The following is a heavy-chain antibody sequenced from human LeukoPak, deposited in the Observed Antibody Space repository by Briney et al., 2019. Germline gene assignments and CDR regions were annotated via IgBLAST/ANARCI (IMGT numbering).Heavy chain of an antibody. CDR2: TYYRSKWYN. CDR3: AREFCSSTSCRRGQLVHTH. D-gene: IGHD2-2*01. Sequence: SQTLSPTCAISGDSVSSNSAAWNWIRQSPSRGLEWLGRTYYRSKWYNDYAVPVKSRITINPDTSKNQFSLQLNSVTPEDTAVYYCAREFCSSTSCRRGQLVHTHWGQGTLVTVSS. J-gene: IGHJ4*02. CDR1: GDSVSSNSAA. V-gene: IGHV6-1*01.